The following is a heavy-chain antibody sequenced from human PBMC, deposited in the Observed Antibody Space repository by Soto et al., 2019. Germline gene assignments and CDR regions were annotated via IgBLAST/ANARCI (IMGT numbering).Heavy chain of an antibody. Sequence: QVQLQESGPGLVEPSQTLSLTCTVSGDSISSGDYYWSWIRQHPGKGLEWIGYIYYTGSAYYNPSLRSRVSISIDTSKTQFSLNLNSLTAADTAVYYCARGDYIFNYYDYWGQGTLVTVSS. CDR1: GDSISSGDYY. D-gene: IGHD4-4*01. CDR2: IYYTGSA. J-gene: IGHJ4*02. V-gene: IGHV4-31*03. CDR3: ARGDYIFNYYDY.